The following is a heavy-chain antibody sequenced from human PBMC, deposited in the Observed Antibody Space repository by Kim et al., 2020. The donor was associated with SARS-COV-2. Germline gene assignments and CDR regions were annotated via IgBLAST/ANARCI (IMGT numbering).Heavy chain of an antibody. CDR1: GFTVSSNY. J-gene: IGHJ6*02. CDR3: AAPSGSYYYFTQYGMDV. CDR2: IYSGGST. Sequence: GGSLRLSCAASGFTVSSNYMSWVRQAPGKGLEWVSVIYSGGSTYYADSVKGRFTISRDNSKNTLYLQMNSLRAEDTAVYYCAAPSGSYYYFTQYGMDVWGQGTTVTVSS. D-gene: IGHD1-26*01. V-gene: IGHV3-53*01.